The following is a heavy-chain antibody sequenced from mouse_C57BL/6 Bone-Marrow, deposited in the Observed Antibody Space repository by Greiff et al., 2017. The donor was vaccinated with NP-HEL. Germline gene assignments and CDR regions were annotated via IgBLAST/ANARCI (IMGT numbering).Heavy chain of an antibody. CDR3: ARNGGGSSLYYYAMDY. V-gene: IGHV2-2*01. CDR1: GFSLTSYG. CDR2: IWSGGST. J-gene: IGHJ4*01. D-gene: IGHD1-1*01. Sequence: VQLKQSGPGLVQPSQSLSITCTVSGFSLTSYGVHWVRQSPGKGLEWLGVIWSGGSTDYNAAFISRLSISKDNSKSQVFFKMNSLQADDTAIYYCARNGGGSSLYYYAMDYWGQGTSVTVSS.